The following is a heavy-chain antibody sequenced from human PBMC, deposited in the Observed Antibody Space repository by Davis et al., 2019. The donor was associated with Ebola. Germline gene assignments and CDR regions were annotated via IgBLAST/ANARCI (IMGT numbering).Heavy chain of an antibody. J-gene: IGHJ4*02. CDR3: ARLKVGDLYGDYGVDFDY. CDR1: GFTFSSYA. V-gene: IGHV3-30*04. CDR2: ISYDGSNK. D-gene: IGHD4-17*01. Sequence: PGGSLRLSCAASGFTFSSYAMHWVRQAPGKGLEWVAVISYDGSNKYYADSVKGRFTISRDNSKNTLYLQMNSLRAEDTAVYYCARLKVGDLYGDYGVDFDYWGQGTLVTVSS.